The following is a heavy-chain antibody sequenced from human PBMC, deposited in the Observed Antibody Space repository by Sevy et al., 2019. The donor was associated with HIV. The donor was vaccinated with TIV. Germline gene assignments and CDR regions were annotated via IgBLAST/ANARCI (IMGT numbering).Heavy chain of an antibody. D-gene: IGHD4-17*01. V-gene: IGHV1-18*01. Sequence: ASVKVSCKASGYTFTSYGISWVRQAPGQGLEWMGWISAYNGNTNYAQKLQGRVTMTTDTSTSTAYMELRSLRSDDTAVYYCARHDYADLYDAFDIWGQGTMVTVSS. CDR1: GYTFTSYG. J-gene: IGHJ3*02. CDR2: ISAYNGNT. CDR3: ARHDYADLYDAFDI.